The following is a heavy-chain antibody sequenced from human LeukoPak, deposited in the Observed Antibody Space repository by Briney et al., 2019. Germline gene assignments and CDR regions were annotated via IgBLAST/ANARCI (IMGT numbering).Heavy chain of an antibody. CDR3: ATPGPNTYYYDSSGYYYFDY. V-gene: IGHV1-24*01. J-gene: IGHJ4*02. D-gene: IGHD3-22*01. CDR2: FDPEGGET. Sequence: GASVKVSCKVSGYTLTELSMHWVRQAPGKGLEWMGGFDPEGGETIYAQKFQGRVTMPEDTSTDPAYMELSSLRSEDTAVYYFATPGPNTYYYDSSGYYYFDYWGQGTLVTVSS. CDR1: GYTLTELS.